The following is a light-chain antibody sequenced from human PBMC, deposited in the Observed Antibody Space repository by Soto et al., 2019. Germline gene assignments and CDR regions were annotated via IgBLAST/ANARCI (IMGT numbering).Light chain of an antibody. J-gene: IGLJ2*01. CDR3: NSYAGSNNFVL. Sequence: QSALTQPPSASGSPGQSVTISCTGTSSDVGGYNFVSWFQQNPGKAPKLIIYEVNKRPSGVPDRFSGSKSGNTASLTVSGLQAEDEADYYCNSYAGSNNFVLFGGGTKHTVL. CDR1: SSDVGGYNF. V-gene: IGLV2-8*01. CDR2: EVN.